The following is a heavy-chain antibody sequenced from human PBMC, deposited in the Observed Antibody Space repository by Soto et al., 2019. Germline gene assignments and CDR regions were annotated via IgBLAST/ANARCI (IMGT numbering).Heavy chain of an antibody. CDR3: ARGRSGYDY. J-gene: IGHJ4*02. CDR2: ISAYNGNT. Sequence: ASVKVSCKASCYTFTSYGISCVRHAPVQGLEWMGWISAYNGNTNXXXXXXXRXXXXXXXXXXXXYMELRSVRSDDTVVYYCARGRSGYDYWGRG. D-gene: IGHD3-22*01. V-gene: IGHV1-18*01. CDR1: CYTFTSYG.